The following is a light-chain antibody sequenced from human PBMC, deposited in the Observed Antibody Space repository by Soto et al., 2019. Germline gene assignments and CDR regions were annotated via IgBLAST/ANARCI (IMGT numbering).Light chain of an antibody. CDR3: SSYAGSNNEV. J-gene: IGLJ2*01. V-gene: IGLV2-8*01. Sequence: QSALTQPPSASGSPGQSVTISCTGTSSDVGAYNYVSWYQQHPGKAPKLMIYEVSKRPSGVPDRFSGSKSGNTASLTVSGLQAEDEADYYCSSYAGSNNEVFGGGTKVTVL. CDR1: SSDVGAYNY. CDR2: EVS.